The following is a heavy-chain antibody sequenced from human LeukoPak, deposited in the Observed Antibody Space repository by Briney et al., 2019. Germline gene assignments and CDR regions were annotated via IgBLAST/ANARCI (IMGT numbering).Heavy chain of an antibody. V-gene: IGHV3-30*14. CDR1: GFTFSDYV. J-gene: IGHJ3*02. Sequence: PGGSLRLSCAASGFTFSDYVMHWVRQAPGKGLEWVAIISYDGGNKYYADSVKGRFTISGDNSKNTLYLQMNSLRAEDTAVYYCARESGRVSAFDIWGQGTMVTVSS. D-gene: IGHD6-13*01. CDR3: ARESGRVSAFDI. CDR2: ISYDGGNK.